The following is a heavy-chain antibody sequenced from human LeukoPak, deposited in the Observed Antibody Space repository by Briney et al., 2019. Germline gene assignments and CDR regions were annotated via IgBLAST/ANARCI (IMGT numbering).Heavy chain of an antibody. CDR1: GFTVSSNY. V-gene: IGHV3-53*01. J-gene: IGHJ4*02. Sequence: PGGSLRLSCAASGFTVSSNYMSWVRQAPGKGLEWASVIYSGGSTYYADSVKGRFTISRDNSKNTLYLQMNSLRAEDTAVYYCARGRGDYYGSGSYYIDYWGQGTLVTVSS. CDR2: IYSGGST. D-gene: IGHD3-10*01. CDR3: ARGRGDYYGSGSYYIDY.